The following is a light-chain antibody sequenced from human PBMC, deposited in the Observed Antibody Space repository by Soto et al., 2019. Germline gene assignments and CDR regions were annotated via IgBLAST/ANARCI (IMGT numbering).Light chain of an antibody. CDR3: PQYENLPT. CDR1: QGITNW. V-gene: IGKV1-12*01. CDR2: DAS. J-gene: IGKJ5*01. Sequence: DIQMTQSPSPVSPPVPDRVTISCRVSQGITNWLAWYQQKPGKDPKILIYDASGLPSGAPSRFSGSGSGTDFTFTISSLQPEDIATYYCPQYENLPTFGKGTRVEIK.